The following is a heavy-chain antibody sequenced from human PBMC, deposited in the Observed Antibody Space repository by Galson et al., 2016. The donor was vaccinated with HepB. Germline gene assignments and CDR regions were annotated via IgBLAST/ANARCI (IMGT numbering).Heavy chain of an antibody. CDR1: GFTFSTYA. V-gene: IGHV3-23*01. J-gene: IGHJ4*01. D-gene: IGHD5-24*01. CDR3: TRDASSTDGYNYAYFDS. CDR2: ISGSGGST. Sequence: SLRLSCAASGFTFSTYAMTWVRQAPGKGLEWVSIISGSGGSTYYADSVKGRFTISRDNAKKVLFLQVNSLRVEDTAMYYCTRDASSTDGYNYAYFDSWGQGGLVIVSS.